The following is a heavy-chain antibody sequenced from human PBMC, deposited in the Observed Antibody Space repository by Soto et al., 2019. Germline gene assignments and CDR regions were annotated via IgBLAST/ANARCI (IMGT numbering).Heavy chain of an antibody. Sequence: ASVKVSCKTSGYSFSDFYIHWVRQAPGQGLEWMGYINPNSGATDVGQKFQGRVTLTRDTSSNTAYMELRRLTFDDTAVYFCARQYIERATSYFDYWG. CDR2: INPNSGAT. CDR3: ARQYIERATSYFDY. CDR1: GYSFSDFY. D-gene: IGHD5-12*01. J-gene: IGHJ4*01. V-gene: IGHV1-2*02.